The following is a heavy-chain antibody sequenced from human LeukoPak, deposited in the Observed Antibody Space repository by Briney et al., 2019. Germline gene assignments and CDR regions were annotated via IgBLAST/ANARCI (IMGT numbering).Heavy chain of an antibody. V-gene: IGHV1-69*13. J-gene: IGHJ5*02. Sequence: SVKVSCKASGGTFSSYAISWVRQAPGQGLEWMGGIIPIFGTANYTQKFQGRVTITADESTSTAYMELSSLRSEDTAVYYCARDHHLVQQPYNWFDPWGQGTLVTVSS. CDR2: IIPIFGTA. CDR3: ARDHHLVQQPYNWFDP. CDR1: GGTFSSYA. D-gene: IGHD6-13*01.